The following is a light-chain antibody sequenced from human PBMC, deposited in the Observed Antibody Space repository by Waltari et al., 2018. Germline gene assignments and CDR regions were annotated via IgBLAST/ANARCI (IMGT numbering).Light chain of an antibody. Sequence: DIQLTQSPSFLSASVGDRVTITCRASQGISSYLAWYQQKPGKAPKLLIYAASTLQSGVPSRFSGSGSGTEFNLTISSLQPEDSATYYCQQLNSYPITFGQGTRVESK. CDR3: QQLNSYPIT. CDR2: AAS. CDR1: QGISSY. V-gene: IGKV1-9*01. J-gene: IGKJ5*01.